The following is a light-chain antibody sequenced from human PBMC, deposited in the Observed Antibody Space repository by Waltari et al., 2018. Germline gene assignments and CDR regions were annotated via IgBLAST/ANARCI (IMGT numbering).Light chain of an antibody. Sequence: QSALTQPRSVSGSPGHSVTIPCTGTSSDVGGYDYVSRYQADPGKAPKLVIYDVSKRPSGVPDRFSGSKSGNTASLTISGLQAEEEADDNCCSYAGRATWAFGGGTKLTGL. J-gene: IGLJ3*02. V-gene: IGLV2-11*01. CDR2: DVS. CDR3: CSYAGRATWA. CDR1: SSDVGGYDY.